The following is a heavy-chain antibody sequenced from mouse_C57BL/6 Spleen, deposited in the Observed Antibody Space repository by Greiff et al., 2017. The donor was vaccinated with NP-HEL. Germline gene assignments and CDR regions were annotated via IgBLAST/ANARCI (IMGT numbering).Heavy chain of an antibody. CDR3: ARFITTPFFDY. CDR1: GYSITSGYY. J-gene: IGHJ2*01. CDR2: ISYDGSN. Sequence: VQLKESGPGLVKPSQSLSLTCSVTGYSITSGYYWNWIRQFPGNKLEWMGYISYDGSNNYNPSLKNRISITRDTSKNQFFLKLNSVTTEDTATYYCARFITTPFFDYWGQGTTLTVSS. D-gene: IGHD1-1*01. V-gene: IGHV3-6*01.